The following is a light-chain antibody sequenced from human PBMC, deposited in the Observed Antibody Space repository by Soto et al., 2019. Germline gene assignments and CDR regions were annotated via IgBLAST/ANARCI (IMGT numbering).Light chain of an antibody. CDR3: QQYGDIPFT. V-gene: IGKV1-33*01. J-gene: IGKJ3*01. CDR2: DAS. CDR1: QDITNH. Sequence: DIQMTQSPSSLSASVGDRVTITCQSSQDITNHLNWYQQKPGKAPKLMIYDASNLETGVPSRFSGGGSGTDFTFTISSLQPEDMATYFCQQYGDIPFTFGPGTKVDFK.